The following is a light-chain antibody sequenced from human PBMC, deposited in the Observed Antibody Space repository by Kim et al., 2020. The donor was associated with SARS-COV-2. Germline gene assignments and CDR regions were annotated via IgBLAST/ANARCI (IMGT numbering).Light chain of an antibody. Sequence: LSPGERATVSCRASQSVSRSYLAWYQQKPGQAPRLLIYGASSRATGIPDRFSGSGSGTDFTLTISRLEPEDFAVYYCQQYGSSPYTFGQGTKLEI. CDR2: GAS. V-gene: IGKV3-20*01. J-gene: IGKJ2*01. CDR3: QQYGSSPYT. CDR1: QSVSRSY.